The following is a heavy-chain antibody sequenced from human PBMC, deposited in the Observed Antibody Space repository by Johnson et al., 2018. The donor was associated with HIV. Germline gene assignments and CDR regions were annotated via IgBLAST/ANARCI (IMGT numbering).Heavy chain of an antibody. J-gene: IGHJ3*02. CDR1: GFTFSSYD. Sequence: VQLVESGGGLVQPGGSLRLSCAASGFTFSSYDMHWVRQATGKGLEWVSAIGTAGDTYYPGSVKGRFTICRDNSKNTLYLQMKSLRAEDTAVYYCARGVGNDAFDIWGQGTMVTVSS. D-gene: IGHD1-26*01. V-gene: IGHV3-13*01. CDR3: ARGVGNDAFDI. CDR2: IGTAGDT.